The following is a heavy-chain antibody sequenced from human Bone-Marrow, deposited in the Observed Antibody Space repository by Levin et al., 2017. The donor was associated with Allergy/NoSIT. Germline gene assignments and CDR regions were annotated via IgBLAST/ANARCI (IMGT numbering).Heavy chain of an antibody. V-gene: IGHV1-2*04. CDR2: INPNSGGT. CDR1: GYTFTGYY. Sequence: ASVKVSCKASGYTFTGYYMHWVRQAPGQGLEWMGWINPNSGGTNYAQKFQGWVTMTRDTSISTAYMELSRLRSDDTAVYYCARDSSSSWHYYFDYWGQGTLVTVSS. J-gene: IGHJ4*02. D-gene: IGHD6-13*01. CDR3: ARDSSSSWHYYFDY.